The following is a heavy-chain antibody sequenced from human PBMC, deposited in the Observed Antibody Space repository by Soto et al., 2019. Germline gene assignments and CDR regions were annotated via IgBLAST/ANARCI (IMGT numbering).Heavy chain of an antibody. CDR2: INTDNGNT. J-gene: IGHJ6*02. Sequence: GASVKVSCKASGYTFTNSGIIWVRQAPGQGLEWLGWINTDNGNTNYAQHLQGRVTLTTDTSTSTAYMYLRSLRSDDTAVYYCARFQGITTFGVYSMYYYGMDVWGPGTTVTVSS. D-gene: IGHD3-3*01. V-gene: IGHV1-18*01. CDR1: GYTFTNSG. CDR3: ARFQGITTFGVYSMYYYGMDV.